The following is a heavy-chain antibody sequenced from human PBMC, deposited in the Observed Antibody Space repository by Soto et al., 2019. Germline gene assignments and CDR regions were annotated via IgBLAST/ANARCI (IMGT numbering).Heavy chain of an antibody. Sequence: QVQLQESGPGLVKPSETLSLTCTVSGVSISNYYWSWIRQPPGKGLEWLGYILYTGNTNYNPSLKSRVTISVDTSKNQVSLELTSVTTADTAVYFCARAAYGSGNYYAPHYYYAMDVWGQWTTVTVSS. CDR1: GVSISNYY. CDR3: ARAAYGSGNYYAPHYYYAMDV. J-gene: IGHJ6*02. V-gene: IGHV4-59*01. D-gene: IGHD3-10*01. CDR2: ILYTGNT.